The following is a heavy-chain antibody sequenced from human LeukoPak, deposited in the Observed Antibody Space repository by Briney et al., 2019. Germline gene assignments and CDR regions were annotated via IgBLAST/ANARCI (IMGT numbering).Heavy chain of an antibody. CDR3: ARPLIVGSKGAFDI. Sequence: SETLSLTCTVSGGSISSSSDSWGWIRQPPGKGLEWIGYIYYSGSTNYNPSLKSRVTISVDTSKNQFSLKLSSVTAADTAVYYCARPLIVGSKGAFDIWGQGTMVTVSS. D-gene: IGHD3-22*01. V-gene: IGHV4-61*05. CDR1: GGSISSSSDS. J-gene: IGHJ3*02. CDR2: IYYSGST.